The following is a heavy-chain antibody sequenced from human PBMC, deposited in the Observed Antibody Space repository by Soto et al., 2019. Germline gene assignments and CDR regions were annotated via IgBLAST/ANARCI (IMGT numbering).Heavy chain of an antibody. CDR1: GYSISSGYY. CDR2: IYRGGST. CDR3: ARQQTASSSWYSPFYYYYGMDV. D-gene: IGHD6-13*01. Sequence: SETLSLTCAVSGYSISSGYYWGWLRQPPGKGLEWIGSIYRGGSTYYNPSLNSRVTLSIDMTNNHVSLILNSVTAADTAVYYCARQQTASSSWYSPFYYYYGMDVWGQGTTVTVSS. V-gene: IGHV4-38-2*01. J-gene: IGHJ6*02.